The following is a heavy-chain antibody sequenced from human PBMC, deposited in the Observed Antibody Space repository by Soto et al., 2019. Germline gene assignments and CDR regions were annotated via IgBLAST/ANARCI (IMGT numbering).Heavy chain of an antibody. CDR1: GYTFTSYG. J-gene: IGHJ6*02. D-gene: IGHD3-10*01. CDR2: ISAYNGNT. CDR3: ARAVYYYGSGSSQLYYYYGMDV. V-gene: IGHV1-18*04. Sequence: ASVKVSCKASGYTFTSYGISWVRQAPGQGLEWMGWISAYNGNTNYAQKLQGRFTMTTDTSTSTAYMELRSLRSDDTAVYYCARAVYYYGSGSSQLYYYYGMDVWGQGTTVTVSS.